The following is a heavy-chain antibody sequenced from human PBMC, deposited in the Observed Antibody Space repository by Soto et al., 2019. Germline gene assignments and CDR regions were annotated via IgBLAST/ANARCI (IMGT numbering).Heavy chain of an antibody. J-gene: IGHJ6*02. CDR1: GYTFTRSG. CDR2: ISSYNGDT. CDR3: ARGVVVTQRNYYYYGMDV. Sequence: ASVKVSCKASGYTFTRSGISWVRQAPGQGPEWMGWISSYNGDTNYAQTFQGRVTMTRDTSISTAYMELSRLRSDDTAVYYCARGVVVTQRNYYYYGMDVWGQGTTVTVSS. D-gene: IGHD2-15*01. V-gene: IGHV1-18*01.